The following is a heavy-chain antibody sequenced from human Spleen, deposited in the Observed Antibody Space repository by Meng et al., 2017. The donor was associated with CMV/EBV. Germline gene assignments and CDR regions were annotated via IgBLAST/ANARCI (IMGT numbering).Heavy chain of an antibody. J-gene: IGHJ4*02. CDR1: GYTFTGNY. D-gene: IGHD2-15*01. CDR3: ARGRGSKWYPALDY. Sequence: ASVKVSCKASGYTFTGNYIHWVRQAPGQRPEWMGWSNPNSGATNYAPKFQGRVTMTTDSPITTAYMVLISLRSDDTAVYYCARGRGSKWYPALDYRGQGTLVTVSS. V-gene: IGHV1-2*02. CDR2: SNPNSGAT.